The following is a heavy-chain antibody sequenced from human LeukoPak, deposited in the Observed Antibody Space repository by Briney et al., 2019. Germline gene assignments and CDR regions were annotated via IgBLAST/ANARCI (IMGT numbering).Heavy chain of an antibody. CDR2: ISGSGGST. D-gene: IGHD3-3*01. CDR3: ARGAAASTDVWSGYYFLVDY. J-gene: IGHJ4*02. V-gene: IGHV3-23*01. CDR1: GFTFSSYA. Sequence: HTGGSLRLSCAASGFTFSSYAMSWVRQAPGKGLEWVSTISGSGGSTYYADSVKGRFTISRDNSKNTLSLQMNSLRAEDTAVYYCARGAAASTDVWSGYYFLVDYWGQGALVTVSS.